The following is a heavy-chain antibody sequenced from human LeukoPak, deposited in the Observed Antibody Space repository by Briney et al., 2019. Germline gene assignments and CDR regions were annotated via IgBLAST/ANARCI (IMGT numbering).Heavy chain of an antibody. CDR3: AKALEHIVVVTAIDY. CDR1: GFTFSSYE. Sequence: PGGSLRLSCAASGFTFSSYEMNWVRQAPGKGLEWVSYISSSGSTIYYADSVKGRFTISRDNAKNSLYLQMNSLRAEDTAVYYCAKALEHIVVVTAIDYWGQGTLVTVSS. J-gene: IGHJ4*02. CDR2: ISSSGSTI. V-gene: IGHV3-48*03. D-gene: IGHD2-21*02.